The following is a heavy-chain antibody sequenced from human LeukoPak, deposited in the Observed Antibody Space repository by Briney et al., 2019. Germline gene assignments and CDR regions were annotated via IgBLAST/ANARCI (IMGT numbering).Heavy chain of an antibody. V-gene: IGHV5-51*01. Sequence: GESLQISCKGSGYSFSNYWVAWVRQMPGKGLEWMGIIYPGDSDTRYSPSFQGQVTISADKSISTAYLQWSSLKSSDTAMYYCASGYSNTWYGYHWGQGTLVTVSS. J-gene: IGHJ5*02. CDR3: ASGYSNTWYGYH. CDR1: GYSFSNYW. CDR2: IYPGDSDT. D-gene: IGHD6-13*01.